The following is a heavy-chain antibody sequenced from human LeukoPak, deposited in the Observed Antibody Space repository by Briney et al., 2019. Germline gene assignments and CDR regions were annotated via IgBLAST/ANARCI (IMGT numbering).Heavy chain of an antibody. D-gene: IGHD6-19*01. Sequence: SETLSLTCTVSGGSISTYYWSWIRQPPGKGLECIGYIYYSGNTNYNPSLKSRVTISVDTSKNQFSLKLSSVTAADTAVYYCARWAYSTDWYQYFDKWGQGTLVTVSS. CDR1: GGSISTYY. CDR2: IYYSGNT. V-gene: IGHV4-59*08. CDR3: ARWAYSTDWYQYFDK. J-gene: IGHJ4*02.